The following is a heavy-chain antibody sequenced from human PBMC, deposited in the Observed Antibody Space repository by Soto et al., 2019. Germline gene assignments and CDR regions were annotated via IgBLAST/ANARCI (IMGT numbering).Heavy chain of an antibody. CDR1: GGSFGGYY. D-gene: IGHD2-2*03. CDR2: INHSGST. CDR3: ARPGLDIVVVPAATDHDAFDT. J-gene: IGHJ3*02. Sequence: SETLSLTCAVYGGSFGGYYWSWIRQPPGKGLEWIGEINHSGSTNYNPSLKSRVTISVDTSKNQFSLKLSPVTAADTAVYYCARPGLDIVVVPAATDHDAFDTWGQGTMVTVSS. V-gene: IGHV4-34*01.